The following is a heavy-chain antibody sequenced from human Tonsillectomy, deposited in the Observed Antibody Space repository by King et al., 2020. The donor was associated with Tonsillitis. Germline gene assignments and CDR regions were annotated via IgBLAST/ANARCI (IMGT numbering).Heavy chain of an antibody. CDR3: ARLQRITIFGVVTGDWYFDL. V-gene: IGHV4-39*01. CDR1: GGSISSSSYY. D-gene: IGHD3-3*01. J-gene: IGHJ2*01. Sequence: LQLQESGPGLVKPSETLSLTCTVSGGSISSSSYYWGWIRQPPGKGLEWIGSIYYSGSTYYNPSLKGRVTISVDTSKNQFSLKLSSVTAADTAVYYCARLQRITIFGVVTGDWYFDLWGRGTLVTVSS. CDR2: IYYSGST.